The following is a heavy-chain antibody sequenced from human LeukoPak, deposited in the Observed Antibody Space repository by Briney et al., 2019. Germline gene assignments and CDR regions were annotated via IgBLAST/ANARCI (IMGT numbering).Heavy chain of an antibody. CDR1: GGSISSGGYY. V-gene: IGHV4-31*03. J-gene: IGHJ5*02. Sequence: PSETLSLTCTVSGGSISSGGYYWSWIRQHPGKGLEWIGYIYYSGSTYYNPSLKSRVTISVDTSKNQFSLKLSSVTAADTAVYYCAREGDSSGYYYRWFDPWGQGTLVTVSS. D-gene: IGHD3-22*01. CDR2: IYYSGST. CDR3: AREGDSSGYYYRWFDP.